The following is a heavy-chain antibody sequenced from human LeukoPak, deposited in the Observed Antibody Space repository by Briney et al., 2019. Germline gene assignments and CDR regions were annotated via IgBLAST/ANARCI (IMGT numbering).Heavy chain of an antibody. CDR2: IYYSGST. V-gene: IGHV4-31*03. J-gene: IGHJ3*02. Sequence: PSQTLSLTCTVSGGSISSGSYFWSWIRQPPGKGLEWIGYIYYSGSTYYNPSLKSRVTISVDTSKNQFSLKLSSVTAADTAVYYCARTERYDSSGYYYLTDAFDIWGQGTMVTVSS. D-gene: IGHD3-22*01. CDR3: ARTERYDSSGYYYLTDAFDI. CDR1: GGSISSGSYF.